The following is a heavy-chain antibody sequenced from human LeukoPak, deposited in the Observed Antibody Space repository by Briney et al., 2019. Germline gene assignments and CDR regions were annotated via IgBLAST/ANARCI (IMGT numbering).Heavy chain of an antibody. Sequence: GGSLRLSCAASGFTVSSNYMSWVRQAPGKGLEWVSVIYSGGSTYYADSVKGRFTISRDNSKNTLYLQMNSLRAEDTAVYYCARRGYSYAYNYFDYWGQGTLVTVSS. V-gene: IGHV3-66*01. J-gene: IGHJ4*02. CDR3: ARRGYSYAYNYFDY. CDR1: GFTVSSNY. CDR2: IYSGGST. D-gene: IGHD5-18*01.